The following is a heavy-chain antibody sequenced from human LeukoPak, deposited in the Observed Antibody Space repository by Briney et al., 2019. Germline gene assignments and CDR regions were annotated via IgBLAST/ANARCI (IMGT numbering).Heavy chain of an antibody. Sequence: SETLSLTCTVSGGSISGYYWSWIRQPPGKGLEWIGYIYYSGSTNYNPSLKSRVTISVDTSKNQFSLKLSSVTAADTAVCYCARLDDYGGFFDYWGQGTLVTVSS. CDR1: GGSISGYY. J-gene: IGHJ4*02. V-gene: IGHV4-59*08. D-gene: IGHD4-23*01. CDR3: ARLDDYGGFFDY. CDR2: IYYSGST.